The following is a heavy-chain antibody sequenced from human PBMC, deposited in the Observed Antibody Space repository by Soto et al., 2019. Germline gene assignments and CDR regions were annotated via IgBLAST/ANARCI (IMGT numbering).Heavy chain of an antibody. CDR2: ISSSDSII. D-gene: IGHD3-22*01. J-gene: IGHJ4*02. CDR3: ARDLGYYDSSGYFDY. V-gene: IGHV3-11*01. CDR1: GFTFSDYY. Sequence: CAASGFTFSDYYMSWIRQAPGKGLEWVSYISSSDSIIYYADSVKGRFTISRDNAKNSLYLQMNSLRAEDTAVYYCARDLGYYDSSGYFDYWGQGTLVTVSS.